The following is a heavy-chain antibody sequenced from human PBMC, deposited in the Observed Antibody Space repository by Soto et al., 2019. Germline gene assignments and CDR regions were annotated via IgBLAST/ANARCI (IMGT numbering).Heavy chain of an antibody. V-gene: IGHV4-4*02. D-gene: IGHD3-10*01. J-gene: IGHJ4*02. CDR3: ASVDMVRGTIIRYFDY. Sequence: QVQLQESGPGLVKPSGTLSLTCAVSGGSISSSNWWSWVRQPPGKGLEWIGKIYHSGSTNYNPSLQSRVTIPVDKSKSQFSLKLRSVTAADTAVYYCASVDMVRGTIIRYFDYWGQGTLVTVSS. CDR2: IYHSGST. CDR1: GGSISSSNW.